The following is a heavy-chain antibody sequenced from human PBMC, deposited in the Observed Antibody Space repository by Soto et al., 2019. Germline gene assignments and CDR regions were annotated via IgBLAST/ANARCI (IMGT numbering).Heavy chain of an antibody. Sequence: PSETLSLTCTVSGGSISSGGYYWSWIRQHPGKGLEWIGYIYYSGSTYYNPSLKSRVTISVDTSKNQFSLKLSSVTAADTAVYYCASFGIVGATTHAFDIWGQGTMVTVSS. J-gene: IGHJ3*02. CDR3: ASFGIVGATTHAFDI. D-gene: IGHD1-26*01. V-gene: IGHV4-31*03. CDR2: IYYSGST. CDR1: GGSISSGGYY.